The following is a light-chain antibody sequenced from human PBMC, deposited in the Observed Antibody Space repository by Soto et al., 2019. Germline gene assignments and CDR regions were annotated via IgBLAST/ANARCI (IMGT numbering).Light chain of an antibody. CDR2: AAA. Sequence: DIQMTQSPYSLSASVGDRVTITCRASQSISSYLNWYQQKPGKAPKLLIYAAASLQSGVPSRFSGSGSGTDFTLTISSLQPEDFATYYCQQSYSTVLTFGGGTKVEIK. J-gene: IGKJ4*01. V-gene: IGKV1-39*01. CDR1: QSISSY. CDR3: QQSYSTVLT.